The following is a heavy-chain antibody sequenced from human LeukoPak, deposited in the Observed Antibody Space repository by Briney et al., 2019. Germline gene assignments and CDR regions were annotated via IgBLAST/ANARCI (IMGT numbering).Heavy chain of an antibody. Sequence: ASVKVSCKASGYTFTSYDINWVRQATGQGLEWMGWMSPNSGNTGYARKFQGRVTMTRDTSISTAYMELSSLRSEDTAVYYCARSPPNLGFDYWAQGTLVTVSS. D-gene: IGHD7-27*01. CDR2: MSPNSGNT. V-gene: IGHV1-8*01. J-gene: IGHJ4*02. CDR1: GYTFTSYD. CDR3: ARSPPNLGFDY.